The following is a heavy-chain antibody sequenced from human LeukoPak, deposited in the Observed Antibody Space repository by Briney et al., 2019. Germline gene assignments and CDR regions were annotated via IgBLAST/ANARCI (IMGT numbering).Heavy chain of an antibody. Sequence: SETLSLTCTVSGVSISTSTYYWAWIRQPPGKGLEWIGSMFYRGSTYYNPSLRSRVTISVDTSKNQFSLKLSSVTAADTAVYYCARRRLGWYSVDYWGQGTLVTVSS. D-gene: IGHD6-19*01. CDR3: ARRRLGWYSVDY. CDR1: GVSISTSTYY. J-gene: IGHJ4*02. V-gene: IGHV4-39*01. CDR2: MFYRGST.